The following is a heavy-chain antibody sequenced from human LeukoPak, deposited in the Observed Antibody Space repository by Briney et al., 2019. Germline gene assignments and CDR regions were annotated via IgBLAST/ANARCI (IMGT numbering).Heavy chain of an antibody. V-gene: IGHV1-46*01. CDR2: INPRSAST. Sequence: ASVKVSCKASGYTFTSYYIHWVRQAPGQVLEWMGIINPRSASTNYAQKFQGRVTMTRDMSTSTIYMELYSLRSEDTAVYYCATYRGDYGEEYFDYWGQGTLVTVSS. J-gene: IGHJ4*02. D-gene: IGHD4-17*01. CDR1: GYTFTSYY. CDR3: ATYRGDYGEEYFDY.